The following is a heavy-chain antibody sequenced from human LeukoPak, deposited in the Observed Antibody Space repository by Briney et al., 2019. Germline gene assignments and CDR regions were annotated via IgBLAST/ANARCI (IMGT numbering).Heavy chain of an antibody. CDR1: AFTVSSNY. CDR3: ARDHSGSYQRAFDI. J-gene: IGHJ3*02. D-gene: IGHD1-26*01. CDR2: IYGGGST. Sequence: HPGRSLRLSCAVSAFTVSSNYVSWVRQAPGKGLEWVSVIYGGGSTNYTDSVKGRCTISRDNSKNTLYLQMNSLRAEDTAVYYCARDHSGSYQRAFDIWGQGTMVTVSS. V-gene: IGHV3-66*02.